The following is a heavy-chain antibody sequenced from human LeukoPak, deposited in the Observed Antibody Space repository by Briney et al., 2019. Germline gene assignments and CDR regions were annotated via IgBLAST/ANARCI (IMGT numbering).Heavy chain of an antibody. CDR1: GFTFSAHY. CDR2: IREKVNSYTT. V-gene: IGHV3-72*01. J-gene: IGHJ4*02. Sequence: HPGGSLGLSCAASGFTFSAHYMDWVRQAPGKGLEWVGRIREKVNSYTTVYAASVKGRFTISRDDSTNSVFLQMNSLKTEDTAVYYCAKAFCSEKQCTLDSWGQGTLVSVSS. D-gene: IGHD3-3*01. CDR3: AKAFCSEKQCTLDS.